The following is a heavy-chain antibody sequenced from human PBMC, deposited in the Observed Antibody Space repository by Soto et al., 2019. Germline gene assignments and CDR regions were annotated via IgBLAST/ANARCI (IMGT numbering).Heavy chain of an antibody. CDR3: ARISVTTNYYYMDV. V-gene: IGHV4-34*01. D-gene: IGHD4-17*01. J-gene: IGHJ6*03. CDR2: INHSGST. Sequence: SETLSLTCAVYGGSFSGYYWSWIRQPPGKGLEWIGEINHSGSTNYNPSLKSRVTISVDTSKNQFSLKLSSVTAADTAVYYCARISVTTNYYYMDVWGKGTTVTVSS. CDR1: GGSFSGYY.